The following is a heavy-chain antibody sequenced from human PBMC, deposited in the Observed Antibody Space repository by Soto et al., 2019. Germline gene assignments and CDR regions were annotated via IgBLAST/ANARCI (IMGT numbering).Heavy chain of an antibody. CDR2: INTGNGDT. D-gene: IGHD5-18*01. CDR3: ARARGYSYGQVDS. CDR1: GYTFTSYA. V-gene: IGHV1-3*04. Sequence: WASVKVSCKASGYTFTSYAMHWVRQAPGQRLEWMGWINTGNGDTKYSQKFQGRVTITRDTSASTAYMDLSSLRSEDTAVYYCARARGYSYGQVDSWGQGTLVTVSS. J-gene: IGHJ4*02.